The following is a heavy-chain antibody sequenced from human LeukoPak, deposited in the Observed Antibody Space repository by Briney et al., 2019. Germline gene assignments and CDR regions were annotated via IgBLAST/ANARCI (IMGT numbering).Heavy chain of an antibody. CDR3: ARGGSGYSYGKIDS. V-gene: IGHV3-23*01. CDR1: GFTFSSYG. CDR2: ISGSGGST. Sequence: GGTLRLSCAASGFTFSSYGMSWVRQAPGKGLEWASAISGSGGSTYYADSVKGRFTISRDNSKNTLYLQMNSLRDEDTAVYYCARGGSGYSYGKIDSWGQGILVTVSS. J-gene: IGHJ4*02. D-gene: IGHD5-18*01.